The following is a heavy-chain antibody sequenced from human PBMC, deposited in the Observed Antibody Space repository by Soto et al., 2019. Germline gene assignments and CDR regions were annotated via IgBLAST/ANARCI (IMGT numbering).Heavy chain of an antibody. J-gene: IGHJ5*02. CDR1: GFDFSNYW. Sequence: GGSLRLSXGASGFDFSNYWMHWVRQAPGKGLVWVSRINGDGSDTKYADSVKGRFTISRDNARNTVYLQMNSLRADDTAVYYCARDQTTGDWFDAWGQGALVTVSS. CDR3: ARDQTTGDWFDA. V-gene: IGHV3-74*03. D-gene: IGHD4-17*01. CDR2: INGDGSDT.